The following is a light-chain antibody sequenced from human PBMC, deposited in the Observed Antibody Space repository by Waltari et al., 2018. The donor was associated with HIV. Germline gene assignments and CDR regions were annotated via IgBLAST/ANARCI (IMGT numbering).Light chain of an antibody. CDR2: DAS. CDR1: QSLTSG. V-gene: IGKV3-11*01. Sequence: EIFLTQSPDSLSLSPGERANLSCRASQSLTSGVAWHQQKPGQTPRLLIFDASSRAAGIPARFRGSGSGTDFILTISSLEPEDSAVYYCQQRTNSVTFGQGTRLEIK. CDR3: QQRTNSVT. J-gene: IGKJ5*01.